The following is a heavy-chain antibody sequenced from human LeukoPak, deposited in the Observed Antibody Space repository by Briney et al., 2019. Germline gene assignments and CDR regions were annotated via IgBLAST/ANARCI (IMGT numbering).Heavy chain of an antibody. J-gene: IGHJ6*04. CDR1: GFTVSSNY. Sequence: GGSLRLSCAASGFTVSSNYMNWVRQAPGKGLEWVSCISSSGSTIHYADSVKGRFTISRDNAKNSLYLQMNSLRAEDTAVYYCAELGITMIGGVWGKGTTVTISS. D-gene: IGHD3-10*02. V-gene: IGHV3-48*03. CDR2: ISSSGSTI. CDR3: AELGITMIGGV.